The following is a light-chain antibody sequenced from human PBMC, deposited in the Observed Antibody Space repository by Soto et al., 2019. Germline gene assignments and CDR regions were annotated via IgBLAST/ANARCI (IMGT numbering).Light chain of an antibody. J-gene: IGKJ1*01. CDR3: QHYNSYSEA. CDR1: QTISSW. V-gene: IGKV1-5*01. Sequence: DIQMTQSPSSLSASVGDRVSITCRASQTISSWLAWYQQKPGKAPKLLISSRFSGSGSGTEFTLTISSLQPDDFATYYCQHYNSYSEAFGQGTKVDIK.